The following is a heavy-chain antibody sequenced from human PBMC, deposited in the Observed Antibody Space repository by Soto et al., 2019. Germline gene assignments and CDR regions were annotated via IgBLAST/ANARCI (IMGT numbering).Heavy chain of an antibody. CDR3: ARDLNRVVPAAIEFRGMDV. D-gene: IGHD2-2*01. J-gene: IGHJ6*02. CDR1: GGTFSSYA. Sequence: QVQLVQSGAEVKKPGSSVKVSCKASGGTFSSYAISWVRQAPGQGLEWMGGIIPIFGTANYAQKFQGRVTITADESTSTAYMELSSLRSEDTAVYYCARDLNRVVPAAIEFRGMDVWGQGTTVTVSS. CDR2: IIPIFGTA. V-gene: IGHV1-69*01.